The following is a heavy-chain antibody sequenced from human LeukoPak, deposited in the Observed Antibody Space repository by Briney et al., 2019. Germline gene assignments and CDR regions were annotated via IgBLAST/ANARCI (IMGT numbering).Heavy chain of an antibody. V-gene: IGHV4-31*03. D-gene: IGHD6-6*01. CDR2: IYYSGST. Sequence: SETLSLTCTVSGGSISSGGYYWSWIRQHPGKGLEWIGYIYYSGSTYYNPSLKSRVTISVDTSKNQFSLKLSSVTAADTAVYYCARSSSKQGDHWGQGTLVTVSS. CDR1: GGSISSGGYY. J-gene: IGHJ5*02. CDR3: ARSSSKQGDH.